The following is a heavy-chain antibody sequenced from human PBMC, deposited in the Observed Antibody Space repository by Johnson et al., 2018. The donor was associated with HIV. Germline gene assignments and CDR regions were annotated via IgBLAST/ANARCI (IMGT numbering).Heavy chain of an antibody. V-gene: IGHV3-66*03. Sequence: VQLVESGGGLIQPGGSLRLSCAASGFTVRSNYMSWVRQAPGKGLEWVSVIYSGGSTYYADSVRGRFTISRDNSKNTVYLEMNSLRPEDTAVYYCARAGQLPEDAFDIWGQGTMVTVSS. D-gene: IGHD1-7*01. CDR3: ARAGQLPEDAFDI. J-gene: IGHJ3*02. CDR1: GFTVRSNY. CDR2: IYSGGST.